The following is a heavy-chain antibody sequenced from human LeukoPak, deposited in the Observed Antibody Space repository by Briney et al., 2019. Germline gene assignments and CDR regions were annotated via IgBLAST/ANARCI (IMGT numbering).Heavy chain of an antibody. D-gene: IGHD3-10*01. CDR1: GFTFSSYS. Sequence: PGGSLRLSCAASGFTFSSYSMNWVRQAPGKGLEWVAYISFSGTTEDYADSLEGRFTISRDNSESKVYLQMSSLRSEDTAVYYCARGWFGLDPWGQGTQVIVSS. J-gene: IGHJ5*02. CDR3: ARGWFGLDP. V-gene: IGHV3-30*03. CDR2: ISFSGTTE.